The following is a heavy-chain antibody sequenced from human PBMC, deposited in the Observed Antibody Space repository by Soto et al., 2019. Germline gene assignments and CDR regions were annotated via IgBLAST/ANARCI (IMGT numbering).Heavy chain of an antibody. Sequence: QVQLVQSGAEVKKPGSSVKVSCKASGGTFSSYAISWVRQAPGQGLEWMGGIIPIFGTANYAQKFKGRVPITADESTSTAYMELSSLRSEDTAVYYCAGDSGVIIISGDAFDIWGQGTMVTVSS. V-gene: IGHV1-69*01. CDR3: AGDSGVIIISGDAFDI. CDR2: IIPIFGTA. D-gene: IGHD3-3*01. J-gene: IGHJ3*02. CDR1: GGTFSSYA.